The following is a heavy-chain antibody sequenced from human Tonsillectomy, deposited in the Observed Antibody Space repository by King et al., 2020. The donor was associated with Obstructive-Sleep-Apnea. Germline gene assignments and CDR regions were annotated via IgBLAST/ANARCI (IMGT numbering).Heavy chain of an antibody. J-gene: IGHJ6*02. V-gene: IGHV4-39*07. CDR1: GGSISSSYYY. CDR3: ARGITIFGVAHYGWDV. D-gene: IGHD3-3*01. Sequence: LQLQESGPGLVKPSETLSLTCSVSGGSISSSYYYWGWIRQPPGKGLEWIGSIYNSGVNYYNPSLRSRVTISVDTSKNQCSLQLNSVTAADTAVYYCARGITIFGVAHYGWDVWGRGTTVSVSS. CDR2: IYNSGVN.